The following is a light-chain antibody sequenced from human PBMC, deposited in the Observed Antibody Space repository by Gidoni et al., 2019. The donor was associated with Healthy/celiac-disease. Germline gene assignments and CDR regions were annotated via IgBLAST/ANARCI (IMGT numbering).Light chain of an antibody. V-gene: IGLV3-1*01. CDR1: KLGDKY. CDR2: QYS. Sequence: SYELTQPPSVSVSPGQTASIACAGDKLGDKYACWYQQQPGQSPVLVIYQYSKRPSGIPVRFSGSNSGNTATLTISGTQAMDEADYYCQAWDSSVVFGGGTKLSVL. J-gene: IGLJ2*01. CDR3: QAWDSSVV.